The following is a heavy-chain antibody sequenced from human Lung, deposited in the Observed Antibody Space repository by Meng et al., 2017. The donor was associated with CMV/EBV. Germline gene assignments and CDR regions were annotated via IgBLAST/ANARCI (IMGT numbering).Heavy chain of an antibody. CDR3: ARGGMMWRSGIVIEPATAYDF. Sequence: YGVSWVSQDPGQGPEYMGWISDYNGNTDYAQKFQGRVSMTTNSSTNTAFMELRGLRSDDTAVYYCARGGMMWRSGIVIEPATAYDFWGQGTLVTVSS. V-gene: IGHV1-18*01. D-gene: IGHD2/OR15-2a*01. CDR1: YG. J-gene: IGHJ4*02. CDR2: ISDYNGNT.